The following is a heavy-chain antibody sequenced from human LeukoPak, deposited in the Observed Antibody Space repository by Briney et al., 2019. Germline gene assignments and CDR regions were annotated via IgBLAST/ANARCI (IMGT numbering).Heavy chain of an antibody. Sequence: SETLSLTCTVSGGSISSSSYYWGWIRQPPGKGLEWIGYIHYSGSTYYHPSLKSRVTFSVDTSKNQFSLKLSSVTAADTAVYYCARVRYYFDSSGYYVGYFDYWGQGTLVTVSS. J-gene: IGHJ4*02. D-gene: IGHD3-22*01. CDR1: GGSISSSSYY. CDR3: ARVRYYFDSSGYYVGYFDY. CDR2: IHYSGST. V-gene: IGHV4-39*01.